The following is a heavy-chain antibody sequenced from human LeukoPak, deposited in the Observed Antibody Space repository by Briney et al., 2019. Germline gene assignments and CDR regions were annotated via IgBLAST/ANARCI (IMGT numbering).Heavy chain of an antibody. CDR2: INQDGSEK. CDR1: GFSFSSHW. Sequence: PGGSLRLSCAASGFSFSSHWMTWVRQAPGKGLEWVANINQDGSEKYYVDSVKGRFTISRDNTKNSLYLQMNSLRTDDTALYYCASVALYGDFDYWGQGTLVTVSS. CDR3: ASVALYGDFDY. J-gene: IGHJ4*02. V-gene: IGHV3-7*01. D-gene: IGHD4-17*01.